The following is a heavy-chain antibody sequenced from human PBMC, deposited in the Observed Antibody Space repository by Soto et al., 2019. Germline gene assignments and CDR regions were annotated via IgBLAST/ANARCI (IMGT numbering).Heavy chain of an antibody. CDR2: ISGSGGST. CDR3: ANQEGGTYYYGSGSYFN. CDR1: GFTFSSYA. Sequence: GGSLRLSCAASGFTFSSYAMSWVRQAPGKGLEWVSAISGSGGSTYYADSVKGRFTISRDNSKNTLYLQMNSLRAEDTAVYYCANQEGGTYYYGSGSYFNWGQGTLVTVSS. J-gene: IGHJ4*02. V-gene: IGHV3-23*01. D-gene: IGHD3-10*01.